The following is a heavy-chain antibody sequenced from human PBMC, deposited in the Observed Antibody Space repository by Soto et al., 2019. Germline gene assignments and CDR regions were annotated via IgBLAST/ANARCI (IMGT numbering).Heavy chain of an antibody. CDR3: AGGCGAASCPYYFDP. D-gene: IGHD2-15*01. CDR2: IKQDGSAE. J-gene: IGHJ4*02. Sequence: GGSLRLSCAASGFTFSTYWMSWVRQAPGKGLEWVANIKQDGSAEYYMDSVRGRFTISRDNAKSSLYLQMNSLRAEDTAVYYFAGGCGAASCPYYFDPWGKGALVTVP. CDR1: GFTFSTYW. V-gene: IGHV3-7*04.